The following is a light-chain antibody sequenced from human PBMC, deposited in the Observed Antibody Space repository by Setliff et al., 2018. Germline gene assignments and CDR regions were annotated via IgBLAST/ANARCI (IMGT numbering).Light chain of an antibody. CDR1: SSNIGAGYD. J-gene: IGLJ2*01. CDR3: QSYDSSLSAYVV. V-gene: IGLV1-40*01. CDR2: GNS. Sequence: QSVLAQPPSVSGAPGQRVTISCTGSSSNIGAGYDVHWYQQLPGTTPKLLIYGNSNRPSGVPDRFSGSKSGTSASLAITGLQAEDEADYYCQSYDSSLSAYVVFGGGTQLT.